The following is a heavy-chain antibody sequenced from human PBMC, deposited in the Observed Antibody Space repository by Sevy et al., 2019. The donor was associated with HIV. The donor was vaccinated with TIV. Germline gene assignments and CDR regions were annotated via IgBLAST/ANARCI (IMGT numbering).Heavy chain of an antibody. J-gene: IGHJ4*02. CDR1: GFTFSSYS. CDR2: ISSSSSTI. CDR3: ARARAPYCSSTSCYPFLEWLPDEIDY. D-gene: IGHD2-2*01. Sequence: GGSLRLSCAASGFTFSSYSMNWVRQAPGKGLEWVSYISSSSSTIYYADSVKGRFTISRDNAKNSLYLQMNSLRAEDTAVYYCARARAPYCSSTSCYPFLEWLPDEIDYWGQGTLVTVSS. V-gene: IGHV3-48*01.